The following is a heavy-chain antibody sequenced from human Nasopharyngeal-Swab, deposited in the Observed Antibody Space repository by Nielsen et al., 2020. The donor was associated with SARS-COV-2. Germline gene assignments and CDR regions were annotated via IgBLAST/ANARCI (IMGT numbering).Heavy chain of an antibody. CDR3: ARHCSGWYRVWDYWYYMDV. CDR2: IYPGDSDT. V-gene: IGHV5-51*01. J-gene: IGHJ6*03. D-gene: IGHD6-19*01. CDR1: GYSFTSYW. Sequence: GESLKIPCKGSGYSFTSYWIGWVRQMPGKGLEWMGIIYPGDSDTIYSPSFEGQVTIPADKSISTAYLQWSSLKASETAMYYCARHCSGWYRVWDYWYYMDVWGKGTTVTVSS.